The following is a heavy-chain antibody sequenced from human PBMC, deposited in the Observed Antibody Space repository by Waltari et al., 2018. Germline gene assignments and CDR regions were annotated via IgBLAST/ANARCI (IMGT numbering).Heavy chain of an antibody. CDR3: ARDRGRGLYFDS. D-gene: IGHD2-15*01. J-gene: IGHJ4*02. CDR2: IHRSGRT. CDR1: GDSMSENYW. V-gene: IGHV4-4*02. Sequence: QLQLQQSGPGLVKPSESLSLTCGVSGDSMSENYWWSWVRQSPEKGLEWIGQIHRSGRTYYNPSLETRVSVSMDTSNNKVCLKLSSAIAADTAVYYCARDRGRGLYFDSWGQGTLVTVSP.